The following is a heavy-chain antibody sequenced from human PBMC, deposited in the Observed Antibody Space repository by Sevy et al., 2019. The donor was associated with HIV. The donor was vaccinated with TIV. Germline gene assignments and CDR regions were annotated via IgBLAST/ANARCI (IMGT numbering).Heavy chain of an antibody. V-gene: IGHV3-11*01. CDR2: ISSSGSTI. Sequence: GGSLRLPCAASGFTFSDYYMSWIRLAPGKGLEWVSYISSSGSTIYYADSVKGRFTISRDNAKNSLYLQMNSLRAEDTAVYYCATDPRVNYYYYGMDVWGQGTTVTVSS. D-gene: IGHD6-13*01. CDR1: GFTFSDYY. J-gene: IGHJ6*02. CDR3: ATDPRVNYYYYGMDV.